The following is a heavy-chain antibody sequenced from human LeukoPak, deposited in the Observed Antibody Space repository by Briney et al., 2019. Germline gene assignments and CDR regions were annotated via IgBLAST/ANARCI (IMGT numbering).Heavy chain of an antibody. D-gene: IGHD2-21*02. CDR2: INSDGSST. CDR1: GFTFSSYW. CDR3: ARLAVVTAMPIDY. Sequence: GGSLRLSCAASGFTFSSYWMHWVRHAPGKGLVWVSRINSDGSSTSYADSVKGRFTISRDNAKNTLYLQMNSLRAEDTAVYYCARLAVVTAMPIDYWGQGTLVTVSS. J-gene: IGHJ4*02. V-gene: IGHV3-74*01.